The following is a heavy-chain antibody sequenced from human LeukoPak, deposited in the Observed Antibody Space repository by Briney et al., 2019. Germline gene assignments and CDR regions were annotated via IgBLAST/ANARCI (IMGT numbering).Heavy chain of an antibody. V-gene: IGHV3-30*02. CDR2: IRYDGNNK. Sequence: GGSLRPSCGASGFTFSNYGMHWVRQAPGKGLEWVAFIRYDGNNKYYAASVKGRFTISRDNSKNTLYLQMNSLRAEDTAVYYCAKDSLRKTIVGTTTRGVNDYWGQGTLVTVSS. CDR3: AKDSLRKTIVGTTTRGVNDY. J-gene: IGHJ4*02. CDR1: GFTFSNYG. D-gene: IGHD1-26*01.